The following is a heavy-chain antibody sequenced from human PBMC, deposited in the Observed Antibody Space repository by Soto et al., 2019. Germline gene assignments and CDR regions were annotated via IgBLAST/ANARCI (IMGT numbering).Heavy chain of an antibody. V-gene: IGHV5-10-1*01. J-gene: IGHJ6*02. CDR2: IDPSDSYT. D-gene: IGHD3-22*01. Sequence: GESLKISCKGSGYSFTSYWISWVRQMPGKGLEWMGRIDPSDSYTNYSPSFQGHVTISADKSISTAYLQWSSLKASDTAMYYCARHKGGYYDSSGYYYVDYYYGMDVWGQGTTVTVSS. CDR1: GYSFTSYW. CDR3: ARHKGGYYDSSGYYYVDYYYGMDV.